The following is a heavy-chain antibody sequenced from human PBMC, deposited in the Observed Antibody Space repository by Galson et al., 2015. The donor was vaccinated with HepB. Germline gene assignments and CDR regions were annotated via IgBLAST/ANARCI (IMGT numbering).Heavy chain of an antibody. D-gene: IGHD2-2*03. CDR1: GYTFTSYY. V-gene: IGHV1-46*03. CDR3: ARVAGPMDPFDY. J-gene: IGHJ4*02. Sequence: SVKVSCKASGYTFTSYYMHWVRQAPGQGLEWMGIINPSGGSTSYAQKFQGRVTMTRDTPTSTVYMELSSLRSEDTAVYYCARVAGPMDPFDYWGQGTLVTVSS. CDR2: INPSGGST.